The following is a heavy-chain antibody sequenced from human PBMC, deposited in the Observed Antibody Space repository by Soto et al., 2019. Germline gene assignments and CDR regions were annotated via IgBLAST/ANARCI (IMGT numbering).Heavy chain of an antibody. CDR2: IIPSGGTT. CDR1: GGTFSSYA. D-gene: IGHD3-3*01. J-gene: IGHJ6*02. CDR3: AREISSIGDYYYYYGMDV. Sequence: SVKVSCKASGGTFSSYAISWVRQAPGQGLEWMGVIIPSGGTTNYAQKFQGRVTMTRDTSTSTAYMELSSLRSEDTAVYYCAREISSIGDYYYYYGMDVWGQGTTVTV. V-gene: IGHV1-69*05.